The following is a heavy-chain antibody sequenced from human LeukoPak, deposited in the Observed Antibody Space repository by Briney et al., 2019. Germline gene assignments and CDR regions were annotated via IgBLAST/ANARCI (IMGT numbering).Heavy chain of an antibody. D-gene: IGHD6-19*01. CDR1: GFTFSSYG. CDR3: ARDKRYSSGWYPY. V-gene: IGHV3-21*01. CDR2: ISSSSSYI. J-gene: IGHJ4*02. Sequence: GGSLRLSCAASGFTFSSYGMNWVRQAPGKGLEWVSSISSSSSYIYYADSVKGRFTISRDNAKNSLYLQMNSLRAEDTAVYYCARDKRYSSGWYPYWGQGTLVTVSS.